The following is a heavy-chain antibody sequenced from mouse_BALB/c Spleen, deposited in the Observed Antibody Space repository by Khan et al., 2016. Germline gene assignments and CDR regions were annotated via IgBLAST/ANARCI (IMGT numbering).Heavy chain of an antibody. V-gene: IGHV3-2*02. CDR3: ARWVRRADLDY. J-gene: IGHJ2*01. CDR1: GYSITSDYA. CDR2: ISYSGST. D-gene: IGHD2-14*01. Sequence: EVQLQESGPGLVKPSQSLSFTCTVTGYSITSDYAWNWIRQFPGNKLESMGYISYSGSTSYNPSLKSRISITRDTSKNQFFLQLNSVTTEDTATYYCARWVRRADLDYWGQGTTLTVSS.